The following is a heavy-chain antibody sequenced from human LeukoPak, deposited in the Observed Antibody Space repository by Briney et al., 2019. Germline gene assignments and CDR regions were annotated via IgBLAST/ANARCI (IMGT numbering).Heavy chain of an antibody. CDR2: ISGSGGST. V-gene: IGHV3-23*01. Sequence: GGSLRLSCAASGFTFSIYAMSWVRQAPGKGLEWVSAISGSGGSTYYADSVKGRFTISRDNSKNTLYLQMNSLRAEDTAVYYCAKDRSGYRFVPWGEGTLVTVSS. J-gene: IGHJ5*02. CDR1: GFTFSIYA. D-gene: IGHD3-3*01. CDR3: AKDRSGYRFVP.